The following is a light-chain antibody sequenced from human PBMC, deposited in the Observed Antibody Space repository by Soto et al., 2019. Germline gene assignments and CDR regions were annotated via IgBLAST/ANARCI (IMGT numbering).Light chain of an antibody. V-gene: IGKV3-11*01. CDR3: QQRSNWPRT. CDR2: DVS. CDR1: QNISSY. Sequence: IVLTQSLVTLSLSPGERATLSCRASQNISSYLIWYQQKPGQAPRLLMYDVSNRATGIPARFSGSGSGTDFTLTISSLEPEDLAVYYCQQRSNWPRTFGQGTKVDIK. J-gene: IGKJ1*01.